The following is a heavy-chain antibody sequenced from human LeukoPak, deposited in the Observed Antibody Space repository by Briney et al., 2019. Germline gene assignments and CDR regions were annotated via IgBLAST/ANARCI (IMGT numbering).Heavy chain of an antibody. V-gene: IGHV3-74*01. Sequence: GGSLRLSCAASGFTFSSYWMHWVRHAPGKGLVWVSRINSDGSTTSYADSVKGRFTISRDNAKNTLYLQMNSLGAEDTAVYYCARDDYGGRGEFDYWGQGTLVTVSS. CDR3: ARDDYGGRGEFDY. J-gene: IGHJ4*02. CDR2: INSDGSTT. CDR1: GFTFSSYW. D-gene: IGHD4-23*01.